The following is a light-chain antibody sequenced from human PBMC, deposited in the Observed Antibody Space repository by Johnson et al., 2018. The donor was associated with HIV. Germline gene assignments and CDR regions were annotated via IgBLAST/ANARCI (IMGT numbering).Light chain of an antibody. CDR2: DNN. CDR3: GTWDSSLSAFYV. CDR1: SSNIGNNY. Sequence: QSVSTQPPSVSAAPGQKVTISCSGSSSNIGNNYVSWYQQLPGTAPKLLIYDNNKRPSGIPDRFSGSKSGTSATLGITGLQTGDEADYYCGTWDSSLSAFYVFGTGTKVTVL. V-gene: IGLV1-51*01. J-gene: IGLJ1*01.